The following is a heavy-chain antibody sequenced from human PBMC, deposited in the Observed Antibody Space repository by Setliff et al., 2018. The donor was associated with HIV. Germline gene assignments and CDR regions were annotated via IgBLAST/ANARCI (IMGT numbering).Heavy chain of an antibody. CDR2: IKEDGSAT. J-gene: IGHJ3*01. CDR1: GFSFSKYS. V-gene: IGHV3-7*01. CDR3: AREGVHHNFWSGYTYYYGLDV. D-gene: IGHD3-3*01. Sequence: ESLKISCAAFGFSFSKYSMSWVRQAPGKGLEWVANIKEDGSATYYVESVRGRFTISRDNPNNLLYLQMDSLRGEDTAVYYCAREGVHHNFWSGYTYYYGLDVWGQGTTVTVSS.